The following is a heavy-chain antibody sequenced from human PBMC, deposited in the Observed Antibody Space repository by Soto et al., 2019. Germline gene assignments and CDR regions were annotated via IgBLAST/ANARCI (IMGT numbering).Heavy chain of an antibody. CDR2: MYYSGST. CDR3: AVVDSTGNWFDP. CDR1: DGSISSSSYY. V-gene: IGHV4-39*01. D-gene: IGHD6-25*01. J-gene: IGHJ5*02. Sequence: SETLSLTCTVSDGSISSSSYYWGWNRQTPGKGLEFIGSMYYSGSTYYNPSLKSRLTISVDTSKNQFTLKLISVTAADTAVYYCAVVDSTGNWFDPWGEGALVTVSS.